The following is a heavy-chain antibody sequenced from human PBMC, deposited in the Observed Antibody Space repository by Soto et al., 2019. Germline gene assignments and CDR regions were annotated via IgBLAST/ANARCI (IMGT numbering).Heavy chain of an antibody. CDR2: IYSGGST. J-gene: IGHJ1*01. Sequence: EVQLVESGGGLVQPGGSLRLSCAASGFNVSSNYMSWVRQAPGKGLEWVSVIYSGGSTYYADSVKGRFTISRDNSKNTLYLQMNSLRAEDTAVYYCARVAITFGGKDFQHRGQGTLVTVSS. CDR3: ARVAITFGGKDFQH. D-gene: IGHD3-16*01. CDR1: GFNVSSNY. V-gene: IGHV3-66*01.